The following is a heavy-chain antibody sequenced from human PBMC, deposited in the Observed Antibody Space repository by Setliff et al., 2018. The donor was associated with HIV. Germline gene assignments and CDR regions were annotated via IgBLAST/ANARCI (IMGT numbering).Heavy chain of an antibody. CDR2: INHSGSA. CDR3: ARGVGSSSDGTWFDP. J-gene: IGHJ5*02. V-gene: IGHV4-34*01. CDR1: GGSFSGYY. Sequence: LSLPCAVYGGSFSGYYWTWIRQPPGKGLEWIGEINHSGSANYTPSLKSRVTMSVDTSKNQFSLNLTSVTAADTAVYYCARGVGSSSDGTWFDPWGQGNRVTVSA. D-gene: IGHD6-6*01.